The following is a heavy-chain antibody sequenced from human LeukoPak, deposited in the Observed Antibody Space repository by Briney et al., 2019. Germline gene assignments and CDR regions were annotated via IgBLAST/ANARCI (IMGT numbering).Heavy chain of an antibody. J-gene: IGHJ3*02. D-gene: IGHD3-16*01. CDR2: FDPEDGET. CDR1: GYTLTELS. V-gene: IGHV1-24*01. CDR3: ATRGQVTWAHAFDI. Sequence: ASVKVSCKVSGYTLTELSMHWVRQAPGEGLEWMGGFDPEDGETIYAQKFQGRVTMTEDTSTDTAYMELSSLRSEDTAVYYCATRGQVTWAHAFDIWGQGTMVTVSS.